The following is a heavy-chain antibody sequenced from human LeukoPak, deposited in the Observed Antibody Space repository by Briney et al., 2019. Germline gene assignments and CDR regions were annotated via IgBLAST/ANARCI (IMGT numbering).Heavy chain of an antibody. Sequence: SETLSLTCTVSGGSISGSSYFWGWVRQPPGKGLEWIGNDYYTGRTFYTPSLKSRVTISVDTSKNQFSLKLSSVTAADTAVYYCASVYLITTTGAGYFDLWGRGTLVTFSS. D-gene: IGHD1-1*01. J-gene: IGHJ2*01. CDR2: DYYTGRT. CDR1: GGSISGSSYF. CDR3: ASVYLITTTGAGYFDL. V-gene: IGHV4-39*01.